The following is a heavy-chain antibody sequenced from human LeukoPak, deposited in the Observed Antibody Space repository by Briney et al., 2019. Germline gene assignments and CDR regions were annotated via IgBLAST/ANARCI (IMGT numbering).Heavy chain of an antibody. Sequence: ASVKVSCKASGCSFISYYMHWVRQAPGQGLEWMGIINPSGGSTSYAQKFQGRVTISVDTSKNQFSLKLSSVTAADTAVYYCARSKYYYDSSGYLLAFDIWGQGTMVTVSS. CDR2: INPSGGST. J-gene: IGHJ3*02. CDR3: ARSKYYYDSSGYLLAFDI. D-gene: IGHD3-22*01. CDR1: GCSFISYY. V-gene: IGHV1-46*01.